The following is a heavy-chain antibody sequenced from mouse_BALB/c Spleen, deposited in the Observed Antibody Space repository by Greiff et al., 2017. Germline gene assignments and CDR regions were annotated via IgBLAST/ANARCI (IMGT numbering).Heavy chain of an antibody. CDR1: GFSLTSYG. D-gene: IGHD2-4*01. CDR2: IWSGGST. Sequence: VQLQQSGPGLVQPSQSLSITCTVSGFSLTSYGVHWVRQSPGKGLEWLGVIWSGGSTDYNAAFISRLSISKNNSKSQVFFKMNSLQANDTAIYYCARNNLYDYDGYFDYWGQGTTLTVSS. V-gene: IGHV2-2*02. J-gene: IGHJ2*01. CDR3: ARNNLYDYDGYFDY.